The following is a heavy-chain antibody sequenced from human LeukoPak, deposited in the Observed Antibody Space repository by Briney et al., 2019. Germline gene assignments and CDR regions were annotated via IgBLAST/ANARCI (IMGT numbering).Heavy chain of an antibody. D-gene: IGHD3-9*01. CDR1: GFTFSNAW. Sequence: GGSLRLSCSGSGFTFSNAWMSWVRQSPGKGLEWVGRIKSKTDGGTTDYAAPVKGRFTISRDDSKSIAYLQMNSLKTEDTAVYYCTRDQNYDILTGYSAFDYWGQGTLVTVSS. CDR3: TRDQNYDILTGYSAFDY. V-gene: IGHV3-15*01. J-gene: IGHJ4*02. CDR2: IKSKTDGGTT.